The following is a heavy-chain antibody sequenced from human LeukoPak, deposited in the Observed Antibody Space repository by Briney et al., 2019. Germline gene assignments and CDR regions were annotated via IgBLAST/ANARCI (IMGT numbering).Heavy chain of an antibody. CDR1: GFTFSSYA. D-gene: IGHD2-2*01. CDR3: AKGGLGYCSSTSCYRLAAFDI. V-gene: IGHV3-23*01. J-gene: IGHJ3*02. Sequence: GGSLRLSCAASGFTFSSYAMSWARQAPGKGLEWVSAISGSGGSTYYADSVKGRFTISRDNSKNTLYLQMNSLRAEDTAVYYCAKGGLGYCSSTSCYRLAAFDIWGQGTMVTVSS. CDR2: ISGSGGST.